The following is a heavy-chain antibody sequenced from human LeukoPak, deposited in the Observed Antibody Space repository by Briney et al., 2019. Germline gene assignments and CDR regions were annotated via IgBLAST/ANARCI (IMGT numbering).Heavy chain of an antibody. D-gene: IGHD4-17*01. Sequence: GGSLRLSCAGSGFPFSSYEMTWLRQAPGKGLEWVSHIDSSGITIYYGDSVKGRFTISRDNAKNSIYLQMDSLRVEDAASYYCARDSVGDLLDYWGQGTPVTVSS. CDR2: IDSSGITI. CDR3: ARDSVGDLLDY. J-gene: IGHJ4*02. V-gene: IGHV3-48*03. CDR1: GFPFSSYE.